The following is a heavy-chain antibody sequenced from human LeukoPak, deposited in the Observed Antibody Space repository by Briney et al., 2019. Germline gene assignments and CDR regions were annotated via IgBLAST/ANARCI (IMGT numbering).Heavy chain of an antibody. V-gene: IGHV3-30-3*01. CDR2: ISYDGSNK. CDR3: AAGYYTEDFDY. CDR1: GFTFSSYA. Sequence: PGGSLRPSCAASGFTFSSYAMHWVRQAPGKGLEWVAVISYDGSNKYYADSVKGRFTISRDNSKNTLYLQMNSLRAEDTAVYYCAAGYYTEDFDYWGQGTLVTVSS. J-gene: IGHJ4*02. D-gene: IGHD3/OR15-3a*01.